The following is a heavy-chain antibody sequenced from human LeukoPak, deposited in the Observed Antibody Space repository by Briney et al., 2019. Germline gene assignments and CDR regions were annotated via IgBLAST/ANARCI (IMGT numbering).Heavy chain of an antibody. D-gene: IGHD3-9*01. J-gene: IGHJ4*02. CDR2: ISYDGSNK. CDR1: GYTFTSYY. Sequence: SCKASGYTFTSYYMHWVRQAPGKGLEWVAVISYDGSNKYYADSVKGRFTISRDNSKNTLYLQMNSLRAEDTAVYYCASGYYDILTGYSMTHFDYWGQGTLVTVSS. V-gene: IGHV3-30-3*01. CDR3: ASGYYDILTGYSMTHFDY.